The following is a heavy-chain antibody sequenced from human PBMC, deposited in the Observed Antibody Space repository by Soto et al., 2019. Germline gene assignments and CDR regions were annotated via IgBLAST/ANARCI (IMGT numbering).Heavy chain of an antibody. Sequence: QVQLQESGPGLVKPSGTLSLTCAVSGGSISSSNWWSWVRQPPGKGLEWIGEIYHSGSTNYNPSRESRVXXSXDXXKNQVALKLSSVTAADTAVYSCASLLAGLYWYFDLWGRGTLVTVSS. D-gene: IGHD6-19*01. CDR2: IYHSGST. CDR1: GGSISSSNW. CDR3: ASLLAGLYWYFDL. J-gene: IGHJ2*01. V-gene: IGHV4-4*02.